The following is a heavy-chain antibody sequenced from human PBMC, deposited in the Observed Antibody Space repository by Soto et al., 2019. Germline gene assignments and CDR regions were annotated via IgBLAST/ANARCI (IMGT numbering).Heavy chain of an antibody. D-gene: IGHD5-18*01. J-gene: IGHJ4*02. Sequence: QVQLVQSGAEVKKPGSSVKVSCKASGGTFSSYAISWVRQAPGQGLEWLGGIIPIFGTANYAQKFQGRVTITADKTTSTAYRELSSLRSEDTAVYYCATLGGTAMGKSDSWVQGTLVTVSS. CDR3: ATLGGTAMGKSDS. CDR1: GGTFSSYA. CDR2: IIPIFGTA. V-gene: IGHV1-69*06.